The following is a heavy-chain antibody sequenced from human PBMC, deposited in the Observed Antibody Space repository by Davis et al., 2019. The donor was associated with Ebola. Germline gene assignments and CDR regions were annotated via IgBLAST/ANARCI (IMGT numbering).Heavy chain of an antibody. CDR1: GYTFTSYG. D-gene: IGHD2-2*01. CDR3: VRGEDYCTSASCYDY. CDR2: MNPNSGNT. V-gene: IGHV1-8*02. Sequence: AASVKVSCKASGYTFTSYGISWVRQATGQGPEWMGWMNPNSGNTGYARRFQGRVTMTRDTSITTAYMELSSLRSEDTAVYYCVRGEDYCTSASCYDYWGQGTLVTVSS. J-gene: IGHJ4*02.